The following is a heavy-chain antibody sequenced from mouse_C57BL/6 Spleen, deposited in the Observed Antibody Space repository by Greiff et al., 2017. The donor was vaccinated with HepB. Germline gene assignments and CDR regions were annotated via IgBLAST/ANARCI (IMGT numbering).Heavy chain of an antibody. V-gene: IGHV5-4*01. CDR1: GFTFSSYA. J-gene: IGHJ1*03. Sequence: EVQVVESGGGLVKPGGSLKLSCAASGFTFSSYAMSWVRQTPEKRLEWVATISDGGSYTYYPDNVKGRFTISRDNAKNNLYLQMSHLKSEDTAMYYGARDNHGSSYWYFDVWGTGTTVTVSS. D-gene: IGHD1-1*01. CDR2: ISDGGSYT. CDR3: ARDNHGSSYWYFDV.